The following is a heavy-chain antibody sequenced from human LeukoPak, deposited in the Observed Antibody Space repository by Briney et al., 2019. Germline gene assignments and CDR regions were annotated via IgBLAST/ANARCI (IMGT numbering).Heavy chain of an antibody. Sequence: PSEALSLTCTVYGGSISYSYWGWIPQPPGKVLECRGNIDYSGSTSYNPSPKSPVTISVDTSKSQSSVKLSSVTAADTAVYYCARGYGDYAYWGQGTLVTVSS. CDR2: IDYSGST. D-gene: IGHD4-17*01. CDR1: GGSISYSY. CDR3: ARGYGDYAY. J-gene: IGHJ4*02. V-gene: IGHV4-59*01.